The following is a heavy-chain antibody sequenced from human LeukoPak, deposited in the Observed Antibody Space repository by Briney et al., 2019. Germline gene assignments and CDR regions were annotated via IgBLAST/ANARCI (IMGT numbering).Heavy chain of an antibody. V-gene: IGHV3-23*01. D-gene: IGHD1-1*01. Sequence: GGSLRLSCAASGFTFSSHAMSWVRQAPGKGLEWVSAISGSGGSTYYADSVKGRFTISRDNSKNTLYLQMNSLRAEDTAVYYCAKFSVEFYYYYMDVWGKGTTVTVSS. CDR1: GFTFSSHA. CDR2: ISGSGGST. CDR3: AKFSVEFYYYYMDV. J-gene: IGHJ6*03.